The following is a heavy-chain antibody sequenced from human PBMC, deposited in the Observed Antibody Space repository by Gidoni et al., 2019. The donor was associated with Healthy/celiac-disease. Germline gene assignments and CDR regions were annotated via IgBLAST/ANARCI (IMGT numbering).Heavy chain of an antibody. CDR2: IYSGGST. D-gene: IGHD6-13*01. Sequence: EVQLVESGGGLVQPGGSLRLSCAASGFTVGSNYMSWVRQAPGKGLEWVSVIYSGGSTYYADSVKGRFTISRDNSKNTLYLQMNSLRAEDTAVYYCARAAAAAVPYYYGMDVWGQGTTVTVSS. CDR1: GFTVGSNY. V-gene: IGHV3-66*01. J-gene: IGHJ6*02. CDR3: ARAAAAAVPYYYGMDV.